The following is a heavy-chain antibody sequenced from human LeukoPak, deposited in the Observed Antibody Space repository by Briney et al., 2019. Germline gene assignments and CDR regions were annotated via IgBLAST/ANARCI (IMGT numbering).Heavy chain of an antibody. CDR2: IYHSGST. J-gene: IGHJ6*03. Sequence: PSETLSLTCTVSGYSISSGYYWGWIRQPPGKGLEWIGSIYHSGSTYYNPSLKSRVTISVDTSKNQFSLKLSSVTAADTAVYYCVRVVYYYYYMDVWGKGTTVTVSS. D-gene: IGHD2-15*01. CDR1: GYSISSGYY. CDR3: VRVVYYYYYMDV. V-gene: IGHV4-38-2*02.